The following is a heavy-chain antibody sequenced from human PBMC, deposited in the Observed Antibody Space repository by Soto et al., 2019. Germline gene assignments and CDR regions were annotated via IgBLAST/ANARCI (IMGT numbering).Heavy chain of an antibody. Sequence: PGGSLRLSCAASGFTFSSYAMHWVRQAPGKGLEWVAVISYDGSNKYYADSVKGRFTISRDNSKNTLYLQMNSLRAEDTAVYYCARDGSSSSWYRYNWFDPWGQGTLVTVSS. V-gene: IGHV3-30-3*01. CDR2: ISYDGSNK. D-gene: IGHD6-13*01. CDR1: GFTFSSYA. J-gene: IGHJ5*02. CDR3: ARDGSSSSWYRYNWFDP.